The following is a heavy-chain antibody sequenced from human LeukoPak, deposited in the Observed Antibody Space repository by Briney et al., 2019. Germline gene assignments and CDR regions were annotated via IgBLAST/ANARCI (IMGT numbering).Heavy chain of an antibody. D-gene: IGHD1-1*01. J-gene: IGHJ4*02. V-gene: IGHV3-21*01. CDR3: ARSLTTLTYEGY. CDR1: GFPFSSYM. Sequence: GGSLLLSCAASGFPFSSYMMNWVRQAPGKGLEWVSSINSGSTYTYYTESVKGRFTVSRDNAKNSLFLQMNSLRAEDTAIYYCARSLTTLTYEGYWGQGTLVTVSS. CDR2: INSGSTYT.